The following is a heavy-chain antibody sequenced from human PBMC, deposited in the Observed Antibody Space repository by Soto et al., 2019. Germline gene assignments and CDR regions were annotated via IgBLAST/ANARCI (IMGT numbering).Heavy chain of an antibody. V-gene: IGHV1-3*01. J-gene: IGHJ6*03. CDR2: INVGNGNT. CDR3: ARENLDFWITNRAGEYYYMDV. D-gene: IGHD3-3*01. Sequence: ASVKVSCKASGYTFSNSAMHWVRLGPGQSLEWMGWINVGNGNTKFSQNFQGRVTLTRDTSTSTAYMELNSLTSEDTAVYFCARENLDFWITNRAGEYYYMDVWGKGTTVTVSS. CDR1: GYTFSNSA.